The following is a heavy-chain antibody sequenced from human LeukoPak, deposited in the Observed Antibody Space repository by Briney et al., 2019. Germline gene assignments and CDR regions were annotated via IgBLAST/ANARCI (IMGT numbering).Heavy chain of an antibody. CDR3: AKGLGILWFGDRFDDWCDP. CDR2: ISSSSSTI. CDR1: GFTFSSYS. J-gene: IGHJ5*02. V-gene: IGHV3-48*01. D-gene: IGHD3-10*01. Sequence: PGGSLRLSCAASGFTFSSYSMNWVRQAPGKGLEWVSYISSSSSTIYYADSVKGRFTISRDNAKNSLYLQMNSLRAEDTAVYYCAKGLGILWFGDRFDDWCDPWGQGTLVTVSS.